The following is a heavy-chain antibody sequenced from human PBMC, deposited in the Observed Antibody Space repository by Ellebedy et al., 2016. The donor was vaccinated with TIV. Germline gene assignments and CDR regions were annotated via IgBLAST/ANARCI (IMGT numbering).Heavy chain of an antibody. J-gene: IGHJ4*02. Sequence: KVSCKVSEYSFTSYWISWVRQMPGKGLEWMGKIDPSDTYTNYRPSFQGHVTISADKSISTAYLQWSSLKASDTAMYYCARQRVDGYDFDYWGQGTLVTVSS. D-gene: IGHD5-24*01. V-gene: IGHV5-10-1*01. CDR1: EYSFTSYW. CDR3: ARQRVDGYDFDY. CDR2: IDPSDTYT.